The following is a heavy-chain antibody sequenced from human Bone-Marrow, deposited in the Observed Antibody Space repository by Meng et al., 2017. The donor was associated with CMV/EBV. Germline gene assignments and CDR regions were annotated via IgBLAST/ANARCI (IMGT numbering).Heavy chain of an antibody. CDR1: GGSISSSSYY. V-gene: IGHV4-39*07. CDR2: IYYSGST. CDR3: VRGSGVVPAAIDY. J-gene: IGHJ4*02. D-gene: IGHD2-2*01. Sequence: ESLKISCTVSGGSISSSSYYWGWIRQPPGKGLEWIGSIYYSGSTYYNPSLKSRVTISVDTSKNQFSLKLSSVTAADTAVYYCVRGSGVVPAAIDYWGQGTLGTVS.